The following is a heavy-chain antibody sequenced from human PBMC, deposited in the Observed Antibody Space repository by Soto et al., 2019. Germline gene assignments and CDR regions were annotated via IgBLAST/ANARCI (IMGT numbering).Heavy chain of an antibody. CDR3: AKDISSIPES. CDR1: GFTFSSYW. V-gene: IGHV3-74*01. Sequence: EVQLVESGGNLVLPGGSLMLSCAASGFTFSSYWMYWVRQAPGKGLVWVSRVNPDGSVTSYADSVKGRFTVSRDNAKNMLYLQMNKLRVEDTAIYYCAKDISSIPESWGQGTLVTVSS. J-gene: IGHJ4*02. D-gene: IGHD3-3*02. CDR2: VNPDGSVT.